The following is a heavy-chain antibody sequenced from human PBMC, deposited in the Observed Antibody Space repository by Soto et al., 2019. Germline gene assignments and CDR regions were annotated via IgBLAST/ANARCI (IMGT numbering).Heavy chain of an antibody. Sequence: PSETLSHTCTVSGGSISSSSYYWGWIRQPPGKGLEWIGSIYYSGSTYYNPSLKSRVTISVDTSKNQFSLKLSSVTAADTAVYYCARQYYYGSGSYEWFDPWGQGTLVTVSS. J-gene: IGHJ5*02. D-gene: IGHD3-10*01. CDR3: ARQYYYGSGSYEWFDP. CDR2: IYYSGST. CDR1: GGSISSSSYY. V-gene: IGHV4-39*01.